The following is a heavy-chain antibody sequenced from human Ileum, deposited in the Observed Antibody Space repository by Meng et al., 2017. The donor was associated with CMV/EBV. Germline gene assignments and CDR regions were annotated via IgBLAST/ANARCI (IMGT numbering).Heavy chain of an antibody. Sequence: SETLSLTCTVSGGSISSYYWSWIRQPPGKGLEWIGYIYYSGSTNYNPSLKSRVTISVDTSKNQFSLKLSSVTAADTAVYYCARARWKYGGSYHHRNWFDPWGQGTLVTVSS. J-gene: IGHJ5*02. CDR2: IYYSGST. CDR1: GGSISSYY. CDR3: ARARWKYGGSYHHRNWFDP. V-gene: IGHV4-59*01. D-gene: IGHD1-26*01.